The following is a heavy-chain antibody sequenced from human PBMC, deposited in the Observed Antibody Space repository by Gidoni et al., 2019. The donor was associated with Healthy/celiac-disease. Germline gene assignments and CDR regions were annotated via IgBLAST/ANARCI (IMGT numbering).Heavy chain of an antibody. CDR2: ISGSGGST. V-gene: IGHV3-23*01. J-gene: IGHJ4*02. D-gene: IGHD3-22*01. Sequence: EVQLLESGGGLVQPGGSLRLSCAASGFTFSSYAMSWVRQAPGKGLEWFSAISGSGGSTYYADSVKGRFTISRDNSKNTLYLQMNSLRAEDTAVYYCAKAGSSGYYHAHWGQGTLVTVSS. CDR1: GFTFSSYA. CDR3: AKAGSSGYYHAH.